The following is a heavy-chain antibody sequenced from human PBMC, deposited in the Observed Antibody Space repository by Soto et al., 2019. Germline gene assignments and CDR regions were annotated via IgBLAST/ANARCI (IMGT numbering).Heavy chain of an antibody. CDR2: TYYRSKWYD. CDR1: GDSVSSNTVA. Sequence: SQTLSLTCAISGDSVSSNTVAWNWIRQSPSRGLEWLGRTYYRSKWYDDYAESVKSRITINPDTPKNQFSLQMNSLKTEDTAVYYCTTESYYYDSSGYPRVPFDPWGQGTLVTVS. V-gene: IGHV6-1*01. CDR3: TTESYYYDSSGYPRVPFDP. D-gene: IGHD3-22*01. J-gene: IGHJ5*02.